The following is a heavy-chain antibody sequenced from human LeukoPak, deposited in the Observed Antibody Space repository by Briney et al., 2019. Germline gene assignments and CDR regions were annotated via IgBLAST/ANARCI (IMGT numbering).Heavy chain of an antibody. Sequence: SETLSLTCTVSGVSMSRYYWSWIRQPAGKALEWIGRIYTSGSTNFNPSLESRVTMSVDTSKNQFSLSLSSVTAADTAVYYCARVEIGVEFDPWGQGTLVTVSS. V-gene: IGHV4-4*07. CDR2: IYTSGST. CDR1: GVSMSRYY. CDR3: ARVEIGVEFDP. J-gene: IGHJ5*02. D-gene: IGHD3-22*01.